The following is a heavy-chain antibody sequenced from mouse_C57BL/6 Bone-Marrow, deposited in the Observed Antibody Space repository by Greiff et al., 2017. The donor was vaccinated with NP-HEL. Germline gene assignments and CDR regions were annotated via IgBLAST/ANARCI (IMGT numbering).Heavy chain of an antibody. CDR3: AVQLRGEYIDY. Sequence: VQLQQSVAELVRPGASVKLSCTASGFNFKNTYMHWVKQRPEQGLEWIGRIDPANGNTKYAQKFQGKATITADTSSNTAYLQLSSLTSEDTAIYYCAVQLRGEYIDYWGQGTTLTVSS. V-gene: IGHV14-3*01. CDR1: GFNFKNTY. J-gene: IGHJ2*01. CDR2: IDPANGNT. D-gene: IGHD3-2*02.